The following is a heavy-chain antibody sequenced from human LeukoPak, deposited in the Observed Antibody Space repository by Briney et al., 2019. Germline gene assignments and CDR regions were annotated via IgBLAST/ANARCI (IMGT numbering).Heavy chain of an antibody. Sequence: PGGSLRLSCAASGFTFSSYSMNWVRQAPGKGLEWVSSISSSSSYIYYADSVKGRFTISRDNAKNSLYLQMNSLRAEDTAVYYCAGAPAGDLEFTFDNWGQGTLVTVSS. J-gene: IGHJ4*02. D-gene: IGHD3-10*01. CDR3: AGAPAGDLEFTFDN. CDR1: GFTFSSYS. V-gene: IGHV3-21*01. CDR2: ISSSSSYI.